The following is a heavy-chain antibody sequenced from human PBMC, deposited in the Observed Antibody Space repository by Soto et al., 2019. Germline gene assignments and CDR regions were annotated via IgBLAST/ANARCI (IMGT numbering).Heavy chain of an antibody. V-gene: IGHV1-69*01. Sequence: QVQLVQSGAEVKKPGSSVKLSCKTSGGTFRNYAINWVRQAPGQGLEWMGGSIPVFGTANYAHTFQGRFTITADESTSTAYMELSSLRSEDTAVYYCAIPLPKQQLVRGAFDHWGQGTLVTVAS. CDR3: AIPLPKQQLVRGAFDH. D-gene: IGHD6-13*01. CDR2: SIPVFGTA. J-gene: IGHJ4*02. CDR1: GGTFRNYA.